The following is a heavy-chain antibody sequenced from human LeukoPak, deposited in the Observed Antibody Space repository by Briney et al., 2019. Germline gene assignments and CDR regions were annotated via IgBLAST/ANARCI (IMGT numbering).Heavy chain of an antibody. CDR2: IIPIFGTA. J-gene: IGHJ6*03. Sequence: GASVKVSCKASGYTFTSYDINWVRQATGQGLEWMGGIIPIFGTANYAQKFQGRVTITTDESTSTAYMELSSLRSEDTAVYYCARVRDCSSTTLFCPYYYYMDVWGKGTTVTVSS. V-gene: IGHV1-69*05. CDR3: ARVRDCSSTTLFCPYYYYMDV. CDR1: GYTFTSYD. D-gene: IGHD2-2*01.